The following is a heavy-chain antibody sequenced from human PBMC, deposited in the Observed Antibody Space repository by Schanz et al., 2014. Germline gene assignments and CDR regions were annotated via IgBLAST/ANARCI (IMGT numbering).Heavy chain of an antibody. CDR1: GYPFSNYG. CDR2: MSYNGNT. D-gene: IGHD2-2*01. CDR3: ARDVPINDF. V-gene: IGHV1-18*01. Sequence: QVQMVQSGAEVKKPGASVKVSCKASGYPFSNYGISWLRQAPGQGFEWMACMSYNGNTKYAQSRQGRVTVTRDTSTSTAYMELRSLTSDDPAVYCCARDVPINDFWGQGTPVTVSS. J-gene: IGHJ4*02.